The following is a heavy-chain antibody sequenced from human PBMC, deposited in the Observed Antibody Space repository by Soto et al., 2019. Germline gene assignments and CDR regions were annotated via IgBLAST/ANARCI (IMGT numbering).Heavy chain of an antibody. CDR1: GGSISSSNW. Sequence: SETLSLTCAVSGGSISSSNWWSWVRQPPGKGLEWIGEIYHSGSTNYNPSLKSRVTISVDTSKNQFSLKLSSVTAADTAVYYCARVAYSYGYASHFDYWGQGTLVTVSS. V-gene: IGHV4-4*02. D-gene: IGHD5-18*01. CDR2: IYHSGST. CDR3: ARVAYSYGYASHFDY. J-gene: IGHJ4*02.